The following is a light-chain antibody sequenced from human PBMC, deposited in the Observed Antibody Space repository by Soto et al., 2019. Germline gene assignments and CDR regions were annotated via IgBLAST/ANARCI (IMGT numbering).Light chain of an antibody. Sequence: QSVLTQPASVSGSPGQSITISCTGTSRDVDTYIYISWYQQHPGKAPKLIIYDVTNRPPGVSNRFSGSKSGNTASLTISGLQTEDEADYYCSSYTFSTLVFATGTKVTGL. CDR3: SSYTFSTLV. J-gene: IGLJ1*01. CDR1: SRDVDTYIY. V-gene: IGLV2-14*03. CDR2: DVT.